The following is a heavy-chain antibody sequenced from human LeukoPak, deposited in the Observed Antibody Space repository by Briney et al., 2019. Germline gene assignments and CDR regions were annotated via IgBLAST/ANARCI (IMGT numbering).Heavy chain of an antibody. CDR2: INPSGGSR. D-gene: IGHD1-26*01. Sequence: GASVKVSCKASGYTFTSYYMHWVRQAPGQGLEWMGIINPSGGSRSYAQKFQGRVTMTRDTSTSTVYMELSSLRSEDTAVYYCARGSIVGAETLGFGAFDVWGQGTMVTVSS. J-gene: IGHJ3*01. CDR3: ARGSIVGAETLGFGAFDV. CDR1: GYTFTSYY. V-gene: IGHV1-46*01.